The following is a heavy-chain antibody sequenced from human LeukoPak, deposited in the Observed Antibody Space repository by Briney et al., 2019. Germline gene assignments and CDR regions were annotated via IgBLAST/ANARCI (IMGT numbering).Heavy chain of an antibody. CDR3: ASLHSGSYGY. J-gene: IGHJ4*02. CDR1: GGSISSYY. D-gene: IGHD1-26*01. V-gene: IGHV4-59*01. Sequence: SETLSLTCTVPGGSISSYYWSWIRQPPGKGLEWIGYIYYSGSTNYNPSLKSRVTISVDTSKNQFSLKLSSVTAADTAVYYCASLHSGSYGYWGQGTLVTVSS. CDR2: IYYSGST.